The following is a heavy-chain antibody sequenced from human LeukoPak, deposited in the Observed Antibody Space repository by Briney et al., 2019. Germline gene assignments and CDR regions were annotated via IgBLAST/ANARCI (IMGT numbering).Heavy chain of an antibody. D-gene: IGHD2-2*01. CDR2: ISYDGSNK. J-gene: IGHJ4*02. CDR3: AREDIVVVPLNYFDY. CDR1: GFTSSSYA. V-gene: IGHV3-30*04. Sequence: GGSLRLSCAASGFTSSSYAMHWVRQAPGKGLEWVAVISYDGSNKYYADSVKGRFTISRDNSKNTLYLQMNSLRAEDTAVYYCAREDIVVVPLNYFDYWGQGTLVTVSS.